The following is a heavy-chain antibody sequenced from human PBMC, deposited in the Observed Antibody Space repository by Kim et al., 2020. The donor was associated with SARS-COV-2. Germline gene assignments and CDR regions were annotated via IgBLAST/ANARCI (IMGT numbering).Heavy chain of an antibody. J-gene: IGHJ3*02. Sequence: GGSLRLSCAASGFTFGDFAMHWVRQVPGKGLEWVAGLWWDGSVKGYADSVKGRFTISRHNAENSLYLQMNSLRAEDTAFYYCAKDLVSSSFRAFHIWGQGPMVPVST. CDR1: GFTFGDFA. CDR3: AKDLVSSSFRAFHI. D-gene: IGHD6-6*01. CDR2: LWWDGSVK. V-gene: IGHV3-9*01.